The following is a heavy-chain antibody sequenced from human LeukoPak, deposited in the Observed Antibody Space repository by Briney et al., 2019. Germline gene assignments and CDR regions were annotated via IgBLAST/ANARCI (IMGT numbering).Heavy chain of an antibody. Sequence: ASVKFSCKASGYTFTDYYMQWVRQAPGQGLEWMGWINPNSGGTDYAQKFQGRVTMTRDTSLSTTYMELTRLRSDDTAVYYCARGIRTNWYFDLWGRGTLVTVSS. CDR3: ARGIRTNWYFDL. V-gene: IGHV1-2*02. D-gene: IGHD1/OR15-1a*01. J-gene: IGHJ2*01. CDR2: INPNSGGT. CDR1: GYTFTDYY.